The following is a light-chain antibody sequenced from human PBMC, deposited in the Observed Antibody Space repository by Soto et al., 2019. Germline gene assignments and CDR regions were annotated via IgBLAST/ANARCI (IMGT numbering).Light chain of an antibody. J-gene: IGKJ2*01. CDR3: QQGYSTPVT. Sequence: DIQMTQSPSSLSASVGDRVTITCRASQSISSYINWYQQKPGKAPKLLIYAASSLQSGVPSRFGGSGSGTDFTLTISSLQPEDFATYYGQQGYSTPVTFGQGTKLEIK. V-gene: IGKV1-39*01. CDR2: AAS. CDR1: QSISSY.